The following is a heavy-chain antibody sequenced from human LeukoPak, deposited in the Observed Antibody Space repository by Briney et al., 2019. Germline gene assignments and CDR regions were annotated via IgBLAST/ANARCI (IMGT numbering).Heavy chain of an antibody. Sequence: PSETLSLTCTVSGGSVSSPDSYWGWIRQSPGKGLEWIGNVYYIGTTTYNSSLNTRVTISVDKSKNHFSLILTSVTAADTAVYFCARNTSSSPWFDPWGQGTLVTVSS. J-gene: IGHJ5*02. CDR1: GGSVSSPDSY. CDR2: VYYIGTT. D-gene: IGHD6-6*01. CDR3: ARNTSSSPWFDP. V-gene: IGHV4-61*03.